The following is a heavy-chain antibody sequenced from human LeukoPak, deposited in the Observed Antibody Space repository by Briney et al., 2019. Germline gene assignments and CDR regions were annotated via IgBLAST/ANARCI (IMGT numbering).Heavy chain of an antibody. J-gene: IGHJ4*02. CDR3: AREDDWNYEDY. CDR2: INQDGSER. D-gene: IGHD1-7*01. V-gene: IGHV3-7*01. CDR1: GFTFSNYW. Sequence: GGSLRLSCAASGFTFSNYWMSWVRQAPGKGLEWVANINQDGSERYYVNSVKGRFTISRDNAKNSLYLQMNSLRAEDTAIYFCAREDDWNYEDYWGQGTLVTVSS.